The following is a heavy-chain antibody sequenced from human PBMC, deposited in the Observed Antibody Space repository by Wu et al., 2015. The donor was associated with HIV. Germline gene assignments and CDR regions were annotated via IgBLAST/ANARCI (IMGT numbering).Heavy chain of an antibody. J-gene: IGHJ6*03. V-gene: IGHV1-69*12. D-gene: IGHD5-18*01. CDR1: GGIFNYYA. CDR2: IIPFLGPA. Sequence: QGQLVQSGAEVKKPGSSVKVSCKASGGIFNYYAFSWVRQAPGQGLGWMGGIIPFLGPADYAQKFQGRVTISADESTTTVQIEFNSLTSEDTAVYYCARGGSLVDTSMVRRHYYYMDVWGRGTTVIVSS. CDR3: ARGGSLVDTSMVRRHYYYMDV.